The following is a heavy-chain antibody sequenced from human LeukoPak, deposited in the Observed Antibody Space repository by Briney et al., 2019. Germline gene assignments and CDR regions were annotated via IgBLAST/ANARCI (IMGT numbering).Heavy chain of an antibody. J-gene: IGHJ4*02. CDR2: ISYDGSNK. Sequence: GGSLRLSCAASGSTFSSYGMHWVRQAPGKGLEWVAVISYDGSNKYYADSVKGRLTISRDNSKNTLYLQMNSLRAEDTAVYYCAKDSASANFDYWGQGTLVTVSS. CDR1: GSTFSSYG. V-gene: IGHV3-30*18. D-gene: IGHD2-2*01. CDR3: AKDSASANFDY.